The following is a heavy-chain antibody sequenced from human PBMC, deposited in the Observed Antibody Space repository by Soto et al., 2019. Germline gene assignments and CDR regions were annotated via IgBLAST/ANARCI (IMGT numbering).Heavy chain of an antibody. D-gene: IGHD4-17*01. CDR3: ARRDYFYGVDV. CDR2: LVPSDFAP. CDR1: GYSFSSFG. V-gene: IGHV5-10-1*03. J-gene: IGHJ6*02. Sequence: EVQLVQSGAEVKKPGESLRISCKGSGYSFSSFGISWVRQKPGKGLEWMGSLVPSDFAPSYSPSFQGHVTISVDKSLTTAYLQWHSLRASDTAIYYCARRDYFYGVDVWGQGTTVTVSS.